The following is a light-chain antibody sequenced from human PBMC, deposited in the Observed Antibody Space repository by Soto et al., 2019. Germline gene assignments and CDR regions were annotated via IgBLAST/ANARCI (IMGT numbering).Light chain of an antibody. J-gene: IGKJ4*01. V-gene: IGKV3-20*01. CDR2: GAS. CDR1: QSVSSSF. Sequence: EIVLTQSPGTLSLSPGERATLSCRASQSVSSSFLAWYQQKPGQAPRLLIYGASSRATGIPDRFSGSGSGTDFTLTISRLEPEDFAVYYCQKYDNSPLTFGGGNKVEIK. CDR3: QKYDNSPLT.